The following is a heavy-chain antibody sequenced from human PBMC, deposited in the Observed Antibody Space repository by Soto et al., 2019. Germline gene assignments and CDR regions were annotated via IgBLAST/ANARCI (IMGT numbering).Heavy chain of an antibody. Sequence: EVQLVKTGGGLIQPGGSLRLSCAASGFAVSRNYMSWVRQAPGKGLEWVSVIYSDGNTYYADSVKGRFTISRDNSKNTMYLQMNSLIAEDTAVYYCAGGTGAYFYYWGQGTLVTVYS. CDR1: GFAVSRNY. J-gene: IGHJ4*02. D-gene: IGHD2-15*01. CDR2: IYSDGNT. V-gene: IGHV3-53*02. CDR3: AGGTGAYFYY.